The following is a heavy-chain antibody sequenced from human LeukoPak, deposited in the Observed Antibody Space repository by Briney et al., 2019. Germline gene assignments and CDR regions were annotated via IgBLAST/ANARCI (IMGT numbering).Heavy chain of an antibody. J-gene: IGHJ4*02. CDR1: GGSISSSSYY. D-gene: IGHD3-22*01. V-gene: IGHV4-39*07. Sequence: SETLSLTCTVSGGSISSSSYYWGWLRQPPGKGLEWIGSIYYSGSTYYNPSLKSRVTISVDTSKNQFSLKLSSVTAADTAVYYCARDAPEDYYDSSGYFDYWGQGTLVTVSS. CDR3: ARDAPEDYYDSSGYFDY. CDR2: IYYSGST.